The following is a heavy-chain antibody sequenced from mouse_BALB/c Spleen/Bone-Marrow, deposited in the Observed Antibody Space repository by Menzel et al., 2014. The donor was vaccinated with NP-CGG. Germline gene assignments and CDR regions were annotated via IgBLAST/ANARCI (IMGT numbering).Heavy chain of an antibody. Sequence: VKVVESGAELVRPGASVTLSCKASGYTFTDYEIHWVKQTPVHGLEWIGAIDPETGGNAYNQKFKGKATLTADKSSSTAYMELRSLTSEDPAVYYCTRNWDDYFDYWGQGTTLTVSS. CDR1: GYTFTDYE. CDR3: TRNWDDYFDY. V-gene: IGHV1-15*01. CDR2: IDPETGGN. J-gene: IGHJ2*01. D-gene: IGHD4-1*01.